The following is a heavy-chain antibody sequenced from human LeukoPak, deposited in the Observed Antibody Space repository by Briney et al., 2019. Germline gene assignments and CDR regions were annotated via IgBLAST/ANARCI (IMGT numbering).Heavy chain of an antibody. J-gene: IGHJ5*02. CDR3: ARGGTTYYSGSGTHP. CDR1: NGSFSGYF. D-gene: IGHD3-10*01. CDR2: INNSGTT. Sequence: SETLSLTCAVYNGSFSGYFWTWIRQPPGKGLEWIGGINNSGTTYYNPSLNGRVTISRDTSTMHFSLKINSVTAADTAMYYCARGGTTYYSGSGTHPWGQGTLVTVSS. V-gene: IGHV4-34*01.